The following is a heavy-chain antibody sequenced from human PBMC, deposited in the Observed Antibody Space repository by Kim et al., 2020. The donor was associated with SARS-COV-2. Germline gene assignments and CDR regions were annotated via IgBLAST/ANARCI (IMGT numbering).Heavy chain of an antibody. D-gene: IGHD4-17*01. J-gene: IGHJ4*02. CDR2: ISGSGGST. V-gene: IGHV3-23*01. CDR1: GFTFSSYA. CDR3: AKDRPHYLSGNPNYGDFDY. Sequence: GGSLRLSCAASGFTFSSYAMSWVRQAPGKGLEWVSAISGSGGSTYYADSVKGRFTISRDNSKNTLYLQMNSLRAEDTAVYYCAKDRPHYLSGNPNYGDFDYWGQGTLVTVSS.